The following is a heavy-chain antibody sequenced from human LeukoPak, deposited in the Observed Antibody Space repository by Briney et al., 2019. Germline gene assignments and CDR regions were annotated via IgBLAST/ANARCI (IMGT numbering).Heavy chain of an antibody. J-gene: IGHJ4*02. CDR2: ISGSGGST. Sequence: GGSLRLSCAASGFTFSSYGMSWVRQAPGKGLEWVSAISGSGGSTYYADSVKGRFTISRDNSEKTLYLQINSLRVEDTAVYYCAKVMIAYNWNDGNFDYWGQGTLVLVSS. CDR1: GFTFSSYG. V-gene: IGHV3-23*01. D-gene: IGHD1-1*01. CDR3: AKVMIAYNWNDGNFDY.